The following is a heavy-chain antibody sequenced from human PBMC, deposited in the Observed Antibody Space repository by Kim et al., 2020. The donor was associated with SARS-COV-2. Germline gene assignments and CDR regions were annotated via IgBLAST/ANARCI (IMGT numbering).Heavy chain of an antibody. D-gene: IGHD1-26*01. J-gene: IGHJ3*02. CDR3: ARPPNSGSYRFDAFDI. V-gene: IGHV5-51*01. Sequence: SFQGQVTISADKSISTAYLQWSSLKASDTAMYYCARPPNSGSYRFDAFDIWGQGTMVTVSS.